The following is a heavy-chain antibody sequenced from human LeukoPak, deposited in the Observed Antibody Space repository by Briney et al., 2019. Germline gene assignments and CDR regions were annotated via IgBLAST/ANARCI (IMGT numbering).Heavy chain of an antibody. CDR1: GGSISSSSYS. D-gene: IGHD3-22*01. J-gene: IGHJ4*02. CDR2: IYYSGST. CDR3: ARPDYYDSSGVDY. V-gene: IGHV4-39*01. Sequence: SETLSLTCTGSGGSISSSSYSWGWIRQPPGKGLEWIGSIYYSGSTYYNPSLKNRVTISVDTSKNQFSLKLSSVTAADTAVYYCARPDYYDSSGVDYWGQGTLVTVSS.